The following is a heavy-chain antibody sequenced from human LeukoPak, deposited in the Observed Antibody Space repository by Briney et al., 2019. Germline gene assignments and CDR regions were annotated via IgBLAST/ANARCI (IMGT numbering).Heavy chain of an antibody. J-gene: IGHJ4*02. Sequence: GGSLRLSCAASGFTFSDYSMHWVRQAPGKGLEWVAVVSPDGGTTSYADSVKGRFTISRDNSMSKVFLQMNSLRPEDTAEYYRAKAGTAVVTRFFDYWGQGILVTVSS. D-gene: IGHD4-23*01. CDR3: AKAGTAVVTRFFDY. CDR1: GFTFSDYS. CDR2: VSPDGGTT. V-gene: IGHV3-30*18.